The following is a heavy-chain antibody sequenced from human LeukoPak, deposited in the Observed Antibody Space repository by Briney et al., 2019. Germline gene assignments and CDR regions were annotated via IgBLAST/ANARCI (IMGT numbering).Heavy chain of an antibody. CDR1: GFTFRRNW. CDR3: ARLLGTVTPYDY. CDR2: INPDGSQK. Sequence: GGSLRLSCEASGFTFRRNWMCWVRQAPQQGLDWVASINPDGSQKHYVDSVRGRFTITRDNTKNSLYLQMTSLGAEDTAVYYCARLLGTVTPYDYSGQGTLVTVS. D-gene: IGHD1-26*01. J-gene: IGHJ4*02. V-gene: IGHV3-7*01.